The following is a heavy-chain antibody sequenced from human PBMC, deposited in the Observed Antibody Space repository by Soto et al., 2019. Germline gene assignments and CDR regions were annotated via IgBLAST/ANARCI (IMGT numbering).Heavy chain of an antibody. CDR3: TRLHPFYYFDY. CDR1: AFSLSTNGVG. V-gene: IGHV2-5*02. CDR2: IYWDDDK. D-gene: IGHD4-4*01. J-gene: IGHJ4*02. Sequence: QITLKESGPPLVKPTQTLTLTCTFSAFSLSTNGVGVGWIHQPPGKALEWLALIYWDDDKRYSPSLKSRLTITKDTSKNQVVLTMTNMDPVDTATYYCTRLHPFYYFDYWGQGTLVTVSS.